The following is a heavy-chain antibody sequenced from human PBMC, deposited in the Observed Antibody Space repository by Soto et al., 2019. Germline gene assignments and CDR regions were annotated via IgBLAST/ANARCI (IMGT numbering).Heavy chain of an antibody. J-gene: IGHJ4*02. V-gene: IGHV4-34*01. CDR2: INHSGST. D-gene: IGHD6-6*01. CDR3: ARGRALKRIAARNFDY. CDR1: GGSFSGYY. Sequence: QVQLQQWGAGLLKPSETLSLTCAVYGGSFSGYYWSWIRQPPGKGLEWIGEINHSGSTNYNPSLKSRVTISVDRSKNQFSLKLSSVTAADTAVYYCARGRALKRIAARNFDYWGQGTLVTVSS.